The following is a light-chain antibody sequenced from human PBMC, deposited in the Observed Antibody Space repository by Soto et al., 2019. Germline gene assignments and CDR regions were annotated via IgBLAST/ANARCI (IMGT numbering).Light chain of an antibody. CDR1: ALPTQF. J-gene: IGLJ1*01. Sequence: SYELTQPPSVSVSPGQTAKITCTGDALPTQFAYWYQQKPGPAPVVLIDKDTKRPSWIPERFSGSSSGTTVTLTISGVQAEDEADYYCQSADSSSTVFVFGSGTKLTVL. CDR2: KDT. CDR3: QSADSSSTVFV. V-gene: IGLV3-25*02.